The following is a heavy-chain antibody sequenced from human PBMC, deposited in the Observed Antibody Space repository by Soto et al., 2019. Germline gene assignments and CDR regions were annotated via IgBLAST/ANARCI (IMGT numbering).Heavy chain of an antibody. D-gene: IGHD6-13*01. CDR2: ISAYNGNT. Sequence: ASVKVSCKASGYTFTSYGISWVRQAPGQGLEWMGWISAYNGNTNYAQKLQGRVTMTTDTSTSTAYMELRSLRSDDTAVYYCARDSGKQQLVPLYFDYWGQGTLVTVSS. CDR1: GYTFTSYG. J-gene: IGHJ4*02. CDR3: ARDSGKQQLVPLYFDY. V-gene: IGHV1-18*01.